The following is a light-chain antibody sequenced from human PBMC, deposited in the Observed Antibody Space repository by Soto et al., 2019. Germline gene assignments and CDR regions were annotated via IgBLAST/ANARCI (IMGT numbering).Light chain of an antibody. V-gene: IGLV3-21*01. CDR2: SDT. Sequence: SSELTQPPSVSVAPGETARTSCGGNNIGSKGVHWYQQKPGQAPVLVIYSDTDLPPVIPERFSGSNSANMATLTISRVEAGDEADYYCQVWDSGSAHVLFGGGTKLTVL. CDR1: NIGSKG. CDR3: QVWDSGSAHVL. J-gene: IGLJ2*01.